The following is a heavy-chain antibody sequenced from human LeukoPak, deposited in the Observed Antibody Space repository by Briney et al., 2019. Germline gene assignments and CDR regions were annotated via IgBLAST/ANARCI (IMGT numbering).Heavy chain of an antibody. D-gene: IGHD3-9*01. CDR2: IYYSGST. V-gene: IGHV4-59*01. Sequence: SETLSLTCTVSGGPISSYYWSWIRQPPGKGLEWIGYIYYSGSTNYNPSLKSRVTISVDTSKNQFSLKLSSVTAADTAVYYCARESHYDILTLDIWGQGTMVTVSS. CDR1: GGPISSYY. J-gene: IGHJ3*02. CDR3: ARESHYDILTLDI.